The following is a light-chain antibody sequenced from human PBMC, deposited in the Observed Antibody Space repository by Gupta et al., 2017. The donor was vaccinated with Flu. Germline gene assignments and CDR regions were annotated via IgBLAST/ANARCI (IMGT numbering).Light chain of an antibody. CDR1: QSVSSY. J-gene: IGKJ2*01. CDR2: DAS. CDR3: QQCRNWPHT. Sequence: PATLSLSPGERATLACRASQSVSSYLAWYQQKPGQAPRLLIYDASNRATGIPARFSGSGSGTDFTLTISSLEPEDIAVYYCQQCRNWPHTLGEGTKLEIK. V-gene: IGKV3-11*01.